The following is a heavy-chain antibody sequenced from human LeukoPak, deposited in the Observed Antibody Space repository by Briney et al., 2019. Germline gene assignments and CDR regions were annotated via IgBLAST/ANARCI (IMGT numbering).Heavy chain of an antibody. V-gene: IGHV1-24*01. J-gene: IGHJ4*02. CDR3: ATGIAVADPFDY. D-gene: IGHD6-19*01. CDR2: FDPEDGET. Sequence: ASVKVSCKVSGYTLTELSMHWVRQAPGKGLEWTGGFDPEDGETIYAQKFQGRVTMTEDTSTDTAYMELSSLRSEDTAVYYCATGIAVADPFDYWGQGTLVTVSS. CDR1: GYTLTELS.